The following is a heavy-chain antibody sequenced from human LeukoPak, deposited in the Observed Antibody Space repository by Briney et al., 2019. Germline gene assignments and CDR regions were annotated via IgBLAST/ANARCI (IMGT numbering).Heavy chain of an antibody. Sequence: SETLSLTCTVSGGSISSYYWSWIRQPPGKGLEWIGYIYYSGSTNYNPSLKSRVTISVDTSKNQFSLKLSSVTAADTAVYYCAGGVGYFDYWGQGTLVTVSS. V-gene: IGHV4-59*01. CDR1: GGSISSYY. CDR2: IYYSGST. CDR3: AGGVGYFDY. D-gene: IGHD2-15*01. J-gene: IGHJ4*02.